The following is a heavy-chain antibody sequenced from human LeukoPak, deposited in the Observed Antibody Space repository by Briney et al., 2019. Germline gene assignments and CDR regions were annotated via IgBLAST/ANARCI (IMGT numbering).Heavy chain of an antibody. J-gene: IGHJ4*02. V-gene: IGHV1-24*01. CDR3: ATERWFGELLAYFDY. CDR1: GYTLTELS. CDR2: FDPEDGET. Sequence: GASVKVSCKVSGYTLTELSMHWVRQAPGKGLEWMGGFDPEDGETIYAQKFQGRVTMTKDTSTDTAYMELSSLRSEDTAVYYCATERWFGELLAYFDYWGQGTLVTVSS. D-gene: IGHD3-10*01.